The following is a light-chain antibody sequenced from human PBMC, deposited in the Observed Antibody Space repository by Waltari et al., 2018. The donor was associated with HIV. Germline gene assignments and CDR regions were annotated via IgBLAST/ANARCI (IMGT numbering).Light chain of an antibody. CDR1: QSIGTY. Sequence: EIMMTQSPATLSVSPGERVALSCRASQSIGTYLAWSQQKRGRAPSLLIYAASTRATGISARFSGSGSGTEFTLTISSVQPEDFATYYCQQYNDWPTFGQGTRVEIK. J-gene: IGKJ1*01. V-gene: IGKV3-15*01. CDR2: AAS. CDR3: QQYNDWPT.